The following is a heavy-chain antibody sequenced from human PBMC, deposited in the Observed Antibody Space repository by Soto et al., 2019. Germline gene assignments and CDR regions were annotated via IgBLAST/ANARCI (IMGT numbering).Heavy chain of an antibody. CDR3: TSSALIDYYYYYGMDV. CDR1: GFTFSGSA. CDR2: IRSKANSYAT. V-gene: IGHV3-73*02. Sequence: EVQLVESGGGLVQPGGSLKLSCAASGFTFSGSAMHWVRQASGKGLEWVGRIRSKANSYATAYAASVKGRFTISRDDSKHTAYLQMNSLKTEDTAVYYCTSSALIDYYYYYGMDVWGQGTKVTVSS. J-gene: IGHJ6*02. D-gene: IGHD3-22*01.